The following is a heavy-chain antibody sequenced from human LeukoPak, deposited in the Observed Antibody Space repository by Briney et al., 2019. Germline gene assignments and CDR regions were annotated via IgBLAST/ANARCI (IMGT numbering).Heavy chain of an antibody. CDR1: GYTFTSYE. J-gene: IGHJ4*02. CDR3: ARGLGSYDSSELTWPMISF. D-gene: IGHD3-22*01. CDR2: MNPDSGDT. Sequence: ASVKVSCKASGYTFTSYEINWVRQATGHGLEWMGWMNPDSGDTAYAQKFQGRITMTRSTSIATAYMELSGLRSEDMAVYYCARGLGSYDSSELTWPMISFWGQGTQVTVSS. V-gene: IGHV1-8*01.